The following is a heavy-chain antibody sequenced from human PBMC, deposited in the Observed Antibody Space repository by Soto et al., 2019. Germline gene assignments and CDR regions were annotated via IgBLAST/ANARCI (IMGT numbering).Heavy chain of an antibody. CDR3: ARDRLFDSNTYYYNYGMDV. CDR1: GFTFNSYA. D-gene: IGHD3-22*01. CDR2: ISYGGGDK. J-gene: IGHJ6*02. Sequence: LRLSCAASGFTFNSYAMHWVRQAPGKGLEWVAVISYGGGDKYYADSVKGRFTIFRDNSKNTLYLQMNSLRADGTAVYYCARDRLFDSNTYYYNYGMDVWGQGTTVTVSS. V-gene: IGHV3-30-3*01.